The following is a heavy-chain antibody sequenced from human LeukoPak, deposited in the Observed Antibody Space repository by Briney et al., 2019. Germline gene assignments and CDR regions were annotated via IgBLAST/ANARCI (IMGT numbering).Heavy chain of an antibody. D-gene: IGHD3-10*01. J-gene: IGHJ4*02. CDR1: GYTFTGYY. CDR2: INPNSGGT. CDR3: ATDGYYYGSGTYPNY. V-gene: IGHV1-2*02. Sequence: ASVKVSCKTSGYTFTGYYMHWVRQAPGQGLEWMGWINPNSGGTDYAQKFQGRVTMTRDTSISTAYMELGRLTSDDTAVYYCATDGYYYGSGTYPNYWGQGTLVIISS.